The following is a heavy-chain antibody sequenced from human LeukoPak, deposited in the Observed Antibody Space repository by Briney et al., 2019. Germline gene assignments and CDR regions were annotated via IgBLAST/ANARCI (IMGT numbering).Heavy chain of an antibody. D-gene: IGHD2-2*01. V-gene: IGHV4-59*01. Sequence: SETLSLTCTVSGDSISSYYWSWIRQPPGKGLEWIGYIYYSGSTNYNPSLKSRVTISVDTSKNQFSLKLSSVTAADTAVYYCARQSDSSTSHFDYWGQGTLVTVSS. CDR3: ARQSDSSTSHFDY. CDR2: IYYSGST. CDR1: GDSISSYY. J-gene: IGHJ4*02.